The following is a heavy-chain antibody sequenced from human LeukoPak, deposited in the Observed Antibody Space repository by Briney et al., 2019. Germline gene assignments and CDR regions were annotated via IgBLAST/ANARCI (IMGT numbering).Heavy chain of an antibody. D-gene: IGHD3-22*01. V-gene: IGHV4-38-2*01. CDR1: GYPLSSGFH. J-gene: IGHJ4*02. CDR2: KCYGGST. CDR3: ARHNLYDSSGDGRYYFDY. Sequence: NPSETLSLTRGVSGYPLSSGFHWGWVRHPPRKGVEGVEGKCYGGSTYYNPSLKSRVTISVHTSKNQFSVKLRSVTAADTAVYYFARHNLYDSSGDGRYYFDYWGQGTLVTVSS.